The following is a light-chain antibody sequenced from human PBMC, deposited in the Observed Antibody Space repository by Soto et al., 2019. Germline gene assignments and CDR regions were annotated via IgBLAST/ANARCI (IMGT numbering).Light chain of an antibody. CDR1: SSDIGAGYD. V-gene: IGLV1-40*01. Sequence: QSVLTQPPSVSGAPGQRVTISCTGSSSDIGAGYDVHWYQQLPGTAPKLLIYGNNNRPSGVPDRFSGSKSGTSASLAITGLQAEDEAYYYCQSYDSSLSVVVFGGGTKVTVL. CDR3: QSYDSSLSVVV. CDR2: GNN. J-gene: IGLJ2*01.